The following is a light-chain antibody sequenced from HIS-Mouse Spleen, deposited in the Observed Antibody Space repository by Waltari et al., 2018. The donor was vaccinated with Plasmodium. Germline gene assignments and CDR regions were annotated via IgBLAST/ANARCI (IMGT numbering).Light chain of an antibody. CDR2: DDS. CDR1: NIGSKS. J-gene: IGLJ2*01. V-gene: IGLV3-21*03. CDR3: QVWDSSSDHVV. Sequence: SYVLTQPPSVSVAPGKTARITCGGNNIGSKSVHWYQQKPGQAPVLVVHDDSIRPSGIPGRVSGSNAGNTATLTVSRVEAGDEADYYCQVWDSSSDHVVFGGGTKLTVL.